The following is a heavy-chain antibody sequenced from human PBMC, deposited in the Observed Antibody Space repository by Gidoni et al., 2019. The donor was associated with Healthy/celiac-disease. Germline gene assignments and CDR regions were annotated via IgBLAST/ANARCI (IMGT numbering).Heavy chain of an antibody. CDR1: GYTLTELS. J-gene: IGHJ3*02. CDR2: FDPEDGET. V-gene: IGHV1-24*01. Sequence: QVQLVQSGAEVKKPGASVKVSCTVSGYTLTELSMHWVRQAPGKGLEWMGGFDPEDGETIYAQKFQGRVTMSEDTSTDTAYMEVSSLRSEDTAVYYCATGVSGRRSGAFDIWGQGTMVTVSS. D-gene: IGHD1-26*01. CDR3: ATGVSGRRSGAFDI.